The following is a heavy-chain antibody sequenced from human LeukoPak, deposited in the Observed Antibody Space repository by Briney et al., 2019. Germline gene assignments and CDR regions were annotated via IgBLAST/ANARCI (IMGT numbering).Heavy chain of an antibody. CDR2: INPSGGST. Sequence: RASVKVSCKASGYTFTNYYMHWVRQAPGQGLEWMGIINPSGGSTCYVQKFQGRVTMTRDTSTSTVYMELSSLKSGDTAVYYCARDTQHAFDIWGQGTMVTVSS. CDR3: ARDTQHAFDI. V-gene: IGHV1-46*01. J-gene: IGHJ3*02. D-gene: IGHD5-18*01. CDR1: GYTFTNYY.